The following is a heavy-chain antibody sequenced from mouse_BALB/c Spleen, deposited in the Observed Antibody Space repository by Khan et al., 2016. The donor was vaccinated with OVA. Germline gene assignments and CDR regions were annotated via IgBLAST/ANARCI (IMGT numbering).Heavy chain of an antibody. V-gene: IGHV1-54*01. CDR1: GYAFSDYL. D-gene: IGHD3-2*02. CDR3: ARSGYGFGAY. J-gene: IGHJ3*01. CDR2: INPGSGDT. Sequence: QVQLQQSGAELVRPGTSLKVSCKASGYAFSDYLIEWLKQRPGQGLEWIGMINPGSGDTKYNEKFKAKATLTADKSSRTAYMQLSSLTSADSAFYFCARSGYGFGAYWGQGTLVTVSA.